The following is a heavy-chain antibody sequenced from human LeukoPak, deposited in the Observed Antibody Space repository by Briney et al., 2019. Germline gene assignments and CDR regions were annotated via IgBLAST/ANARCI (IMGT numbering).Heavy chain of an antibody. CDR1: GFTLSNYS. J-gene: IGHJ4*02. CDR3: ARDLAYGDDGL. CDR2: IGSSSYI. Sequence: PGGSLRLSCAASGFTLSNYSMNWVRQAPGKGLEWVAFIGSSSYIFYADSLKGRFTISRDNAKNSLYLQMNSLRADDTAVYYCARDLAYGDDGLWGQGTLVTVSS. D-gene: IGHD4-17*01. V-gene: IGHV3-21*01.